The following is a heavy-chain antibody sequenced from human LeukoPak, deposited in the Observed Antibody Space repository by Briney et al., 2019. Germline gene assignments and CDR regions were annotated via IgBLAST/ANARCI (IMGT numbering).Heavy chain of an antibody. CDR1: GGSISSGGYY. CDR3: ARLDSYGPHDY. D-gene: IGHD5-18*01. Sequence: SETLSLTCTVSGGSISSGGYYWSWIRQHPGKGLEWIGYIYYSGSTYYNPSLKSRLTISVDTSKNQFSLKLSSVTAADTAVYYCARLDSYGPHDYWGQGTLVTVSS. V-gene: IGHV4-31*03. CDR2: IYYSGST. J-gene: IGHJ4*02.